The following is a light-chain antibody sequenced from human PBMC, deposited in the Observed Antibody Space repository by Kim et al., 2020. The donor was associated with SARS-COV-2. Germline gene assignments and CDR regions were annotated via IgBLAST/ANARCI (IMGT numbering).Light chain of an antibody. CDR1: SSDVGSYNL. Sequence: GQSITIPCTGTSSDVGSYNLVSWYQHHPGKVPKLIIYGVSKRPSGVSTRFSGSKSGNTASLTISGLQAEDEADYYCCSYVAGRTVVFGGGTQLTVL. CDR2: GVS. V-gene: IGLV2-23*02. CDR3: CSYVAGRTVV. J-gene: IGLJ2*01.